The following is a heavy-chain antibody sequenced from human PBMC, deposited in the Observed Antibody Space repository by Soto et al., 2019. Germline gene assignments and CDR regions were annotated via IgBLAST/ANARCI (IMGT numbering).Heavy chain of an antibody. CDR3: ARTHYSSSWYWFDP. V-gene: IGHV4-31*03. CDR1: GGSISSGGYY. Sequence: SETLSLTCTVSGGSISSGGYYWSWIRQHPGKGLEWIGYIYYSGSTYYNPSLKSRVTISVDTSKNQFSLKLSSVTAADTAVYYCARTHYSSSWYWFDPWGQGTLVTVSS. CDR2: IYYSGST. J-gene: IGHJ5*02. D-gene: IGHD6-13*01.